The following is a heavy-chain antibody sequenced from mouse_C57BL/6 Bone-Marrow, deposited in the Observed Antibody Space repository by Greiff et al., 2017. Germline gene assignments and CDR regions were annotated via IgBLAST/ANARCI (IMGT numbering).Heavy chain of an antibody. Sequence: EVQLQQSGPGLVKPSQSLSLTCSVTGYSITSGYYWNWIRQFPGNKLEWMGYISYDGSNNYNPSLKNRISITRDTSKNQFFLKLNSVTTEDTATYYCATGGSLDYWGQGTTLTVSS. D-gene: IGHD1-1*01. CDR2: ISYDGSN. CDR1: GYSITSGYY. J-gene: IGHJ2*01. V-gene: IGHV3-6*01. CDR3: ATGGSLDY.